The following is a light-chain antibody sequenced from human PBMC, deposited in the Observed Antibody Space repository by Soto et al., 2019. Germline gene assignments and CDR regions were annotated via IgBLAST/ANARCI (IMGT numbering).Light chain of an antibody. V-gene: IGKV1-39*01. Sequence: DFQMTQSPSSLSASVGDRVTVTCRASQSNGNYLHCCQRKPGKAPKFLVSAASSLQSGVPSRFSGCKSGTRFTLTISNLQPADFATYYCQQGYTTPLTFGQGTKVEIK. CDR1: QSNGNY. J-gene: IGKJ1*01. CDR3: QQGYTTPLT. CDR2: AAS.